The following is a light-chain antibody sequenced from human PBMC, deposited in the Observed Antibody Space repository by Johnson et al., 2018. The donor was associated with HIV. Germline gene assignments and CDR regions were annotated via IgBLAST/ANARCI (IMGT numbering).Light chain of an antibody. CDR1: SSNIGKNY. CDR2: ENN. V-gene: IGLV1-51*02. Sequence: QSVLTQPPSVSAAPGQRVTISCSGSSSNIGKNYVSWYQQLPGTATKLLIYENNKRPSGIPDRFSGSKSGTSATLGITGLQPENEADYYCGTWDSSLSAGGVFGTGTKVTVL. J-gene: IGLJ1*01. CDR3: GTWDSSLSAGGV.